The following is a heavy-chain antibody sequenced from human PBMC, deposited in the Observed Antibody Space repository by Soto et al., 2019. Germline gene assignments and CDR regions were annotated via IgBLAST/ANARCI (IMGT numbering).Heavy chain of an antibody. CDR2: ISYDGSNK. D-gene: IGHD1-7*01. J-gene: IGHJ6*02. CDR3: ATSITGTINYYYYGMDV. V-gene: IGHV3-30-3*01. Sequence: GGSLRLSCAASGFTFSSYAMHWVRQAPGKGLEWVAVISYDGSNKYYADSVKGRFTISRDNSKNTLYLQMNSLRAEDTAVYYCATSITGTINYYYYGMDVWGQGTTVTVSS. CDR1: GFTFSSYA.